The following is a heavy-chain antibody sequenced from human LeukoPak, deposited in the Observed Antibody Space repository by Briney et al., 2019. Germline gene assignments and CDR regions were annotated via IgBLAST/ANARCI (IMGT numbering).Heavy chain of an antibody. CDR3: ARWKMELERNAFDF. J-gene: IGHJ3*01. D-gene: IGHD1-26*01. Sequence: GGSLRLSCAASGFTFRNYSMSWVRQAPGKEPEWVAAVSRDGGEEYYLESVQGRFTVSRDNAQNAVFLQMTYLRPDETAVYYCARWKMELERNAFDFWGQGPVVTVTS. V-gene: IGHV3-7*01. CDR2: VSRDGGEE. CDR1: GFTFRNYS.